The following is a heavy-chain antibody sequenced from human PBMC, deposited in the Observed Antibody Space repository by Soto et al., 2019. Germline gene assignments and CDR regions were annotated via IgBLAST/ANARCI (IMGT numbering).Heavy chain of an antibody. CDR1: GYTFTSYA. CDR2: INAGNGNT. Sequence: GASVKVSCKASGYTFTSYAMHWVRQAPGQRLEWMGWINAGNGNTKYSQKFQGRVTITRDTSASTAYMGLSSLRSEDTAVYYCAGPRYYDFWSGYPPRYYGMDVWGQGTTVTVSS. V-gene: IGHV1-3*01. D-gene: IGHD3-3*01. J-gene: IGHJ6*02. CDR3: AGPRYYDFWSGYPPRYYGMDV.